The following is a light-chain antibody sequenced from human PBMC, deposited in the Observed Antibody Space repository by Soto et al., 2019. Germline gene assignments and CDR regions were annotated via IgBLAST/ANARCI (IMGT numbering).Light chain of an antibody. CDR2: DVS. V-gene: IGLV2-14*01. CDR3: SSYTSSSTYV. J-gene: IGLJ1*01. Sequence: SALTQAASVYGAHGQWITISSNGTSIDVGAYNYGSWYQQHPGKAPKLMIHDVSNRPSGVSNRFSGSKSGNTASLTISGLQAEDEADYYCSSYTSSSTYVFVTGTKVTGL. CDR1: SIDVGAYNY.